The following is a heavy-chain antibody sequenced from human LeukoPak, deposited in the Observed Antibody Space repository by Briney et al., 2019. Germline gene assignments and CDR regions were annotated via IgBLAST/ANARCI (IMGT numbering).Heavy chain of an antibody. Sequence: GGSLRLSCAASGFTFNTYGMHWVRQAPGKGLEWVAFIQYDGSVKYYGDSAKGRFTVSRDNSKNTLYLQMNSLRPDDTAVYYCARGLVRYYYYYMDVWGKGTTVTVSS. V-gene: IGHV3-30*02. D-gene: IGHD2-8*02. J-gene: IGHJ6*03. CDR2: IQYDGSVK. CDR1: GFTFNTYG. CDR3: ARGLVRYYYYYMDV.